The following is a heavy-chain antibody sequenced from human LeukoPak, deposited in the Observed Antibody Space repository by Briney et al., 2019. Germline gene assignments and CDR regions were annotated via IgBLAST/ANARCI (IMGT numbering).Heavy chain of an antibody. V-gene: IGHV3-11*04. J-gene: IGHJ5*02. CDR2: ISSSPSPI. D-gene: IGHD3-22*01. CDR3: ARDLGQYYDTSDNWFDP. CDR1: GFTFSDYY. Sequence: GGSLRLSCAASGFTFSDYYMSWIRQAPGKGLEWVSYISSSPSPIYYADSVKGRFTISRDNAKNTLNLQMNSQRAEDTAVYYCARDLGQYYDTSDNWFDPWGQGTLVTVSS.